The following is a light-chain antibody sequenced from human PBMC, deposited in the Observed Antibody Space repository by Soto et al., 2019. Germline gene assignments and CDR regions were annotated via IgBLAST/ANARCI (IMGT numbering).Light chain of an antibody. CDR1: QSVSSH. CDR3: QQNKDWPGT. Sequence: EIVLTQSPGTLSLSPGERATLSCRASQSVSSHLAWYQQRPGQAPRLLIYGASSRATGIPDRFSGSGSGTDFTLTISRLEPEDFALYYCQQNKDWPGTFGQGTKVDIK. CDR2: GAS. V-gene: IGKV3-20*01. J-gene: IGKJ1*01.